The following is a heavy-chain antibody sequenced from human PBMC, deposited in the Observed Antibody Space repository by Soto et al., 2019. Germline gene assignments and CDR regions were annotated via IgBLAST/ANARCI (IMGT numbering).Heavy chain of an antibody. CDR3: ARGCGCKCYSKDYYYYGMDL. CDR1: GCTFSSYS. Sequence: YVSVSFKATGCTFSSYSIRWVRPAPGQVREWMGGIIPIFGRANYAHKFQGRVTITAVECTSTAYMELSSLRSEDKAVYYCARGCGCKCYSKDYYYYGMDLWG. J-gene: IGHJ6*01. V-gene: IGHV1-69*01. D-gene: IGHD2-21*01. CDR2: IIPIFGRA.